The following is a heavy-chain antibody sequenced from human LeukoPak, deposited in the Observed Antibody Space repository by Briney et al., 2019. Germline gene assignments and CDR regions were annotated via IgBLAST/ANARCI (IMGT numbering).Heavy chain of an antibody. CDR1: GGSISSGDYY. D-gene: IGHD3-10*01. CDR3: ARDQNGSGPHYSYGMDA. Sequence: SETLSLTCTVSGGSISSGDYYWSWIRQPPGKGLEGIGYIYYTGSTYYNPSLKSRVTISVDTSKNQFSLKLSSVTAADTAVYYCARDQNGSGPHYSYGMDAWGQGTTVTVSS. CDR2: IYYTGST. J-gene: IGHJ6*02. V-gene: IGHV4-30-4*01.